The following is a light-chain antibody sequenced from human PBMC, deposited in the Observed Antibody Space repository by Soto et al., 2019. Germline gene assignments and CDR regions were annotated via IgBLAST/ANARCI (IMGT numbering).Light chain of an antibody. CDR1: QGIAGW. CDR3: QQANSSPYP. J-gene: IGKJ2*01. CDR2: AAS. V-gene: IGKV1-12*01. Sequence: DIQMTQSPSSVSASVGDRITITCRASQGIAGWLAWYQQKPGKAPTLLIYAASSLQSGVPSRFSGSGSGTDFTLTISSLQPEDFATYYCQQANSSPYPFGQGTKLEIK.